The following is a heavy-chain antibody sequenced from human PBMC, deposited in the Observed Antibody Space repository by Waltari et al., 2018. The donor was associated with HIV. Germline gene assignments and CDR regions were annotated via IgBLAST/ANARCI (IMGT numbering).Heavy chain of an antibody. V-gene: IGHV3-23*01. CDR2: ISGSGGST. CDR1: GFTFSNYG. CDR3: VKEHQYSHTWYSYYGMDV. J-gene: IGHJ6*02. D-gene: IGHD6-13*01. Sequence: EVQVLESGGALVQPGGSLRLSCAADGFTFSNYGMGWGRQAPGKGLEWVSTISGSGGSTYYADSVKGRFTVSRDNSKNTLYLQMNSLRAEDTAVYFCVKEHQYSHTWYSYYGMDVWGQGTTVTVSS.